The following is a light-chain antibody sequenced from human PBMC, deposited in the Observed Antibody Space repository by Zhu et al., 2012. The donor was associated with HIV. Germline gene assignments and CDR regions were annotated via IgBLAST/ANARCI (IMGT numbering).Light chain of an antibody. CDR1: QSVNRNY. J-gene: IGKJ4*01. Sequence: EIVLTQSPGTLSLSPGERGTLSCRASQSVNRNYLAWYQQKPGQAPRLLIYGASSRATGIPDRFIGSGSGTDFTLTISGLEPEDFAVYSCQQYGSSPLTFGGGTKVEIK. CDR3: QQYGSSPLT. V-gene: IGKV3-20*01. CDR2: GAS.